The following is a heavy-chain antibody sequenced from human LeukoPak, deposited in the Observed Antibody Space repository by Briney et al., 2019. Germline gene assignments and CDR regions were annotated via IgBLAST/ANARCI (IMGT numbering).Heavy chain of an antibody. CDR3: ARSLGYCSGGSCTDAFDI. V-gene: IGHV1-46*01. D-gene: IGHD2-15*01. CDR1: GYTFTSYY. Sequence: SVKVSCKASGYTFTSYYMHWVRQAPGQGLEWMGIINPSGGSTSYAQKFQGRVTMTRDTSTSTVYMELSSLRSEDTAVYYCARSLGYCSGGSCTDAFDIWGQGTMVTVSS. CDR2: INPSGGST. J-gene: IGHJ3*02.